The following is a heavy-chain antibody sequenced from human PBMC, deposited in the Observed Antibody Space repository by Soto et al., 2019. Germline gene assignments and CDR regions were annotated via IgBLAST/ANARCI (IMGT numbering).Heavy chain of an antibody. V-gene: IGHV1-2*02. CDR2: INPNNGVT. Sequence: GASVKVSCKASGYMFTGFYLHWVRQGPGQGLEWMGWINPNNGVTTYAKNFQGRVTMTRDSSISTAYMELSSLRSDDTAVYFCAAAAIPVAGRHPDFWGQGTVVTVSS. CDR1: GYMFTGFY. D-gene: IGHD6-19*01. J-gene: IGHJ4*02. CDR3: AAAAIPVAGRHPDF.